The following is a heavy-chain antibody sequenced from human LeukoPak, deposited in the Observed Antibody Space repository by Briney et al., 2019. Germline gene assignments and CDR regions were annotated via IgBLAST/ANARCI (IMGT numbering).Heavy chain of an antibody. D-gene: IGHD5-24*01. CDR2: ISYDGSNR. CDR1: GFTFSSYA. CDR3: ARVVRDGYNPRLYYFDY. V-gene: IGHV3-30-3*01. Sequence: PGRSLRLSCAASGFTFSSYAMPWVRQDPGKGLEWVAVISYDGSNRYYADSVKGRFTISRDNSKNTLYLQMNSLRAEDTAVYYCARVVRDGYNPRLYYFDYWGQGTLVTVSS. J-gene: IGHJ4*02.